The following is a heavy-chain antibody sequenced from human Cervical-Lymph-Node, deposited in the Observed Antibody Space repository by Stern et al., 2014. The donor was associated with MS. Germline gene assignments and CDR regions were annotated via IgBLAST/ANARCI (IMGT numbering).Heavy chain of an antibody. CDR1: GFTFHTYS. J-gene: IGHJ4*02. Sequence: EVQLVESGGGLVQPGGSLTLSCAISGFTFHTYSMNWVRQAPGKGLAWISYISSSSRTIFSADSGKGRFTVSRDNGRKSLYLQMNSLRDKDTAVYYCARGPSSSGWPDYHFDSWGQGTLVTVSS. CDR3: ARGPSSSGWPDYHFDS. D-gene: IGHD6-19*01. CDR2: ISSSSRTI. V-gene: IGHV3-48*02.